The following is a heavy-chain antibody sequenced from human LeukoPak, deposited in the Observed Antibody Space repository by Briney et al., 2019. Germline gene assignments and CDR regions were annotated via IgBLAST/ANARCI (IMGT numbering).Heavy chain of an antibody. D-gene: IGHD3-22*01. Sequence: SETLSLTCTVSGGSISSCDYYWSWIRQPPGKGLEWIGYIYYSGSTYYNPSLKSRVTISVDTSKNQFSLKLSSVTAADTAVYYCARKYYYDSSGYYYDYWGQGTLVTVSS. CDR3: ARKYYYDSSGYYYDY. CDR1: GGSISSCDYY. CDR2: IYYSGST. V-gene: IGHV4-30-4*08. J-gene: IGHJ4*02.